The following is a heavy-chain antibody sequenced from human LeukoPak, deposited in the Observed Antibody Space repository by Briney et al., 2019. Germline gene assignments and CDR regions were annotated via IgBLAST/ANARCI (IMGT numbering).Heavy chain of an antibody. D-gene: IGHD3-10*01. CDR2: ISYDGSNK. J-gene: IGHJ4*02. CDR3: AKDAHVREGSIELDFDY. Sequence: RSGGSLRLSCAASGFTFSSYGMHWVRQAPGKGLEWVAVISYDGSNKYYADSVKGRFTISRDNSKNTLYLQMNSLRAEDTAVYYCAKDAHVREGSIELDFDYWGQGTLVTVSS. V-gene: IGHV3-30*18. CDR1: GFTFSSYG.